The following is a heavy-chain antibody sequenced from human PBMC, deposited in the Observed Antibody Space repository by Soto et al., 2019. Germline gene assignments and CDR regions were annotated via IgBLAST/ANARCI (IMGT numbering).Heavy chain of an antibody. Sequence: GGSLRLSXAASGFTFSSYAMHWVRQAPGKGLEWVAVISYDGSNKYYADSVKGRFTISRDNSKNTLYLQMNSLRAEDTAVYYCARDTPATGGYWGQGTLVTVSS. CDR1: GFTFSSYA. J-gene: IGHJ4*02. CDR3: ARDTPATGGY. V-gene: IGHV3-30-3*01. D-gene: IGHD2-2*01. CDR2: ISYDGSNK.